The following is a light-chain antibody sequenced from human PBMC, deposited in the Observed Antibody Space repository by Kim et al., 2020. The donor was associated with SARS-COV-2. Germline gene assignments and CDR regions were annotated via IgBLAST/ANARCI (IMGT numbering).Light chain of an antibody. CDR1: SSNIGGYNL. CDR3: CCFAGGSIIAL. V-gene: IGLV2-23*02. J-gene: IGLJ2*01. Sequence: PFTTTATPASSNIGGYNLVASYHQHPGGAPNLLIYEEVTRRSWSFPRCSAGTSAGTASLTITAVQAADEADYYCCCFAGGSIIALFGGGTQLTVL. CDR2: EEV.